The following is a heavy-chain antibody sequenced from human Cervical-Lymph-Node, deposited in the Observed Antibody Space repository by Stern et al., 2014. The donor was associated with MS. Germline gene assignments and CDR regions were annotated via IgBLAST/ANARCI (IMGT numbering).Heavy chain of an antibody. CDR3: ATSTGGGTLDY. V-gene: IGHV3-30*03. D-gene: IGHD3-16*01. CDR1: GFSLSREG. J-gene: IGHJ4*02. CDR2: ISFDGSKK. Sequence: VQLVESGGGVVQPGKSLRLSCEASGFSLSREGVHWVRQAPGKGLAWVAVISFDGSKKFYEDSVKGRFTISRDNSKNTVYLQMNSLRPEDTAVYYCATSTGGGTLDYWGQGTLVSVSS.